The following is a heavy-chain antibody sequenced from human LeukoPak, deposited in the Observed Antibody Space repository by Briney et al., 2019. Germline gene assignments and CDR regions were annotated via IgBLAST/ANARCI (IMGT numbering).Heavy chain of an antibody. CDR3: ATINYYGSGSYLYYYYYVDV. V-gene: IGHV1-24*01. D-gene: IGHD3-10*01. J-gene: IGHJ6*03. CDR2: FDPEDGET. CDR1: GYTLTKLS. Sequence: APVKVSCKVSGYTLTKLSMHWVRQAPGKGLEWMGGFDPEDGETIYAQKFQGRVTMTEDTSTDTAYMELSSLRSEDTAVYYCATINYYGSGSYLYYYYYVDVWGKGTTVTVSS.